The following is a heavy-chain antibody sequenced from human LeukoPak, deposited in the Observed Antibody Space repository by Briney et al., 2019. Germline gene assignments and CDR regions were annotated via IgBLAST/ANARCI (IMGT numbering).Heavy chain of an antibody. J-gene: IGHJ4*02. CDR3: ASSWYYYGSGTQTPRVKHYFDY. CDR1: GLTVSSNY. V-gene: IGHV3-66*01. CDR2: IYSGGST. D-gene: IGHD3-10*01. Sequence: GGSLRLSCAASGLTVSSNYMSWVRQAPGKGLEWVSVIYSGGSTYYADSVKGRFTISRDNSKNTLYLQMNSLRAEDTAVYYCASSWYYYGSGTQTPRVKHYFDYWGQGTLVTVSS.